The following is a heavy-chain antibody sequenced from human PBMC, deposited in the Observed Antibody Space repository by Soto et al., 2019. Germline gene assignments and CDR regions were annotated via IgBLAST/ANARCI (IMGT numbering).Heavy chain of an antibody. CDR2: IYYSGST. Sequence: QVQLQGSGPGLLKPSETLSLTCTVSGDSISSYYWSWIRQPPGKGLEWIGYIYYSGSTNYNPSLMSRVTIPEDTPKNQFSLKQSSVTAADTAVYYGARSNGDYGDSWSQGTLVTVPS. CDR1: GDSISSYY. CDR3: ARSNGDYGDS. J-gene: IGHJ4*02. V-gene: IGHV4-59*01. D-gene: IGHD4-17*01.